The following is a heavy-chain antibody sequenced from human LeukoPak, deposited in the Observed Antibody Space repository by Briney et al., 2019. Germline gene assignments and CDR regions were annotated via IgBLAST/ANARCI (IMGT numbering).Heavy chain of an antibody. CDR3: ARRGYGGFDP. J-gene: IGHJ5*02. V-gene: IGHV4-38-2*01. Sequence: SETLSLTCAVSGYSISSGYYWGWIRQPPGKGLEWIGSIYHSGSTYYNPSLKSRVTISVDTSKDQFSLKLSSVTAADTAVYYCARRGYGGFDPWGQGTLVTVSS. CDR1: GYSISSGYY. CDR2: IYHSGST. D-gene: IGHD4-17*01.